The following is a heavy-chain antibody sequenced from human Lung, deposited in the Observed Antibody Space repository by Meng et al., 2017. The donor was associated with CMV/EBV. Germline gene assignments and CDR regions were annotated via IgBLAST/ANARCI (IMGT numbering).Heavy chain of an antibody. CDR2: IIPILGIA. V-gene: IGHV1-69*10. J-gene: IGHJ6*02. CDR1: GGTFSSYA. Sequence: SVKVSCQASGGTFSSYAISWVRQAPGQGLEWMGGIIPILGIANYAQKFQGRVTITADKSTSTAYMELSSLRSEDTAVYYCARERADYYDSSGYYYVPYYYYYGREVWGPRDXVNVAS. D-gene: IGHD3-22*01. CDR3: ARERADYYDSSGYYYVPYYYYYGREV.